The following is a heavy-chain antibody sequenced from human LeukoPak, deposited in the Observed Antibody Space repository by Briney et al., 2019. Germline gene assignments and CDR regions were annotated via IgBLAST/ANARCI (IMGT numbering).Heavy chain of an antibody. D-gene: IGHD3-22*01. V-gene: IGHV4-39*01. CDR2: MYYSGST. CDR1: GDFITGSTYY. Sequence: KPSETLSLTCTVSGDFITGSTYYWGWIRQPPGKGLEWIGSMYYSGSTYSNPPLRSRVTMSADTSKNQFSLNLKSVTAADTAVYYCARQYYDSTGYYYFDYWGQGTLVTVSS. J-gene: IGHJ4*02. CDR3: ARQYYDSTGYYYFDY.